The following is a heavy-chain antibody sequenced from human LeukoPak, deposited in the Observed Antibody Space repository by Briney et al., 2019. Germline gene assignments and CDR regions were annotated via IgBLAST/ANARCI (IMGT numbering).Heavy chain of an antibody. J-gene: IGHJ4*02. Sequence: PGESLKISCKGSGYKFTSYWISWVRQMPGKGLEWVGIIYPSDSDSRYSPSFQGQVTISADKSTSTAYLQWSSLKASDTAMYYCARLLNYYDISGPFDYWGQGTLVTVSS. V-gene: IGHV5-51*01. CDR3: ARLLNYYDISGPFDY. CDR1: GYKFTSYW. D-gene: IGHD3-22*01. CDR2: IYPSDSDS.